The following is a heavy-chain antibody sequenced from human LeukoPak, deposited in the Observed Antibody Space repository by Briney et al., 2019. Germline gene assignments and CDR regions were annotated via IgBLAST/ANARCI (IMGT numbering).Heavy chain of an antibody. J-gene: IGHJ6*03. CDR3: ARVAYYDFWSGYQYYYYYMDV. V-gene: IGHV3-53*01. Sequence: GGSLRLSCAASGFTVGSNYMSWVRQAPGKGLEWVSVIYSGGSTYYADSVKGRFTISRDNSKNTLYLQMNSLRAEDTAVYYCARVAYYDFWSGYQYYYYYMDVWGKGTTVTVSS. CDR2: IYSGGST. D-gene: IGHD3-3*01. CDR1: GFTVGSNY.